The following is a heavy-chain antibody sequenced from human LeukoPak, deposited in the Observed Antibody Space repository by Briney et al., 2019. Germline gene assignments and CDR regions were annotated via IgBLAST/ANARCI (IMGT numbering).Heavy chain of an antibody. Sequence: ASVKVSCKASGYTFTSYGISWVRQAPGQGLEWMGWISGYNGITKYAQNLQGRVTMTTDTSTSTAYMELRSLRSDDTAVYYCSRAWGSYSDYWGQGTLVTVSS. CDR2: ISGYNGIT. CDR3: SRAWGSYSDY. CDR1: GYTFTSYG. V-gene: IGHV1-18*01. J-gene: IGHJ4*02. D-gene: IGHD3-16*01.